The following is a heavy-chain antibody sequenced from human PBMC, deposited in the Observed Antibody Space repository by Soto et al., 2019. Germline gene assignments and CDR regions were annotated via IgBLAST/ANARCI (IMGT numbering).Heavy chain of an antibody. CDR1: GYTFTSYY. J-gene: IGHJ6*03. CDR2: INPSGGST. V-gene: IGHV1-46*03. CDR3: ARDFYPAYIVVVQAALVHWLMEE. D-gene: IGHD2-2*01. Sequence: GASVKVCCKASGYTFTSYYMHWVRQAPGQGLEWMGIINPSGGSTSYAQKFQGRVTMTRDTSTSTVYMELSSLRSEDTAVYYCARDFYPAYIVVVQAALVHWLMEEWGKGTAV.